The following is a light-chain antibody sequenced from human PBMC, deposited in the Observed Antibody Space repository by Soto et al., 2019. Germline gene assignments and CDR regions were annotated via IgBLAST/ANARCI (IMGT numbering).Light chain of an antibody. CDR3: QKYDTSPRVT. Sequence: DIVMTQSPDSLAVSPGERATLSCRASQSVSSSFLAWYQQKRGQAPRLLIYGASSRATGIPDRFSGSGSGTDFTLTISRVEPEDFAVYYCQKYDTSPRVTFGQGTRLEIK. CDR1: QSVSSSF. V-gene: IGKV3-20*01. CDR2: GAS. J-gene: IGKJ5*01.